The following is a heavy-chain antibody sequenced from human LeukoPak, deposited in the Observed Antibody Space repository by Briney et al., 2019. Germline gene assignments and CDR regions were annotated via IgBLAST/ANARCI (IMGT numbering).Heavy chain of an antibody. V-gene: IGHV4-38-2*02. CDR2: IYHSGST. Sequence: SETLSLTCTVSGYSISSGYYWGWIRQPPGKGLEWIGSIYHSGSTYYNPSLKSRVTISVDTSKNQFSLKLSSVTAADTAVYYCARVATGLRGYSYGHVDYWGQGTLVTVSS. CDR3: ARVATGLRGYSYGHVDY. CDR1: GYSISSGYY. D-gene: IGHD5-18*01. J-gene: IGHJ4*02.